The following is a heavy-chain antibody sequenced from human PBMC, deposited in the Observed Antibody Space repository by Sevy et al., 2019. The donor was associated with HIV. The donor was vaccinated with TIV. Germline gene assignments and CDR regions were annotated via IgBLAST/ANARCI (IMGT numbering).Heavy chain of an antibody. CDR3: TTEVPGLLVVVAAKGGFDY. CDR1: GFTFSNAW. Sequence: GGSLRLSCAASGFTFSNAWMNWVRQAPGKGLEWVGRIKSKTDGGTTDYAAPVKGRFTISRDDSKNTLYLQMNSLKTEDTAVYYCTTEVPGLLVVVAAKGGFDYWGQGTLVTVSS. D-gene: IGHD2-15*01. CDR2: IKSKTDGGTT. V-gene: IGHV3-15*07. J-gene: IGHJ4*02.